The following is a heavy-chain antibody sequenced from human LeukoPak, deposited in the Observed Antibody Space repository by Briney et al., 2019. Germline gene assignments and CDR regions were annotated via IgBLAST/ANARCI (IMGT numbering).Heavy chain of an antibody. CDR3: ARNFDS. V-gene: IGHV3-48*01. D-gene: IGHD2/OR15-2a*01. Sequence: GGSLTLSCAASGYTFTSYTKHWLREAPGKGLEWDSYITSSSSTIYHADSVKGRFTMSRDNAENSLYLQMNSLRAEDTAVYYCARNFDSWGQGTLVTVSS. CDR2: ITSSSSTI. CDR1: GYTFTSYT. J-gene: IGHJ4*02.